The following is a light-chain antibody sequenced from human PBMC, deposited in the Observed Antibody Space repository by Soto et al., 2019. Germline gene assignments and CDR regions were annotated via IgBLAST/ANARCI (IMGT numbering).Light chain of an antibody. J-gene: IGKJ1*01. Sequence: VLTQSPGTLSLSPGERATLFCRASQSVTSTYLAWYQQKPGQAPRLLTYGASSRATGVPDRFSGSGSGTDFTLTISRLEPEDFAVYFCHHYASTFGQGTKVEIK. V-gene: IGKV3-20*01. CDR1: QSVTSTY. CDR2: GAS. CDR3: HHYAST.